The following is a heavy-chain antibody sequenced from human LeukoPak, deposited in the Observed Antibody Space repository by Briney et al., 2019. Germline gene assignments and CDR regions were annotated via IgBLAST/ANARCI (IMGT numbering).Heavy chain of an antibody. CDR1: GFTFSTYN. J-gene: IGHJ4*02. D-gene: IGHD6-13*01. Sequence: PGGSLRLSCAASGFTFSTYNMNWVRQAPGKGLEWVSSIRNTGSDIYYADSVKGRFTISRDNARNSLSLQMNSLRAENTAVYYCATSYSSDWYGTFDSWGQGTQVTVSS. CDR3: ATSYSSDWYGTFDS. CDR2: IRNTGSDI. V-gene: IGHV3-21*01.